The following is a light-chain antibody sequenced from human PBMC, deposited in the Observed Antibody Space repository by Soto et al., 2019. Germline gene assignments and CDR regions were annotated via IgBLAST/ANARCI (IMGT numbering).Light chain of an antibody. CDR1: EFISKW. J-gene: IGKJ1*01. V-gene: IGKV1-5*03. CDR3: QHYNSYLET. Sequence: DIQITQSPSTLSASVGDRVTITCRASEFISKWLAWYQQKPGTAPKLLIYHASSLESGVPSRFSGSGSGIEFTLTITSLQPDDFATYYCQHYNSYLETFGQGTKVEIK. CDR2: HAS.